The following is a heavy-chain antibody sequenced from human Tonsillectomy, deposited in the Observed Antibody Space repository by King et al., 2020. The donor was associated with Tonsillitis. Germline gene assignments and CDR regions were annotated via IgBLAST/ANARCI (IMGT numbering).Heavy chain of an antibody. D-gene: IGHD3-22*01. J-gene: IGHJ3*02. Sequence: VQLVESGGGLVQPGGSLRLSCAASGFTFSSYAMSWVRQAPGKGQEWVSAISGSGGSTYYADSVKGRFTISRDNSKNTLYLQMNSLRAEDTAVYYCAKDWALYYYDSSGYSPDAFDIWGQGTMVTVSS. V-gene: IGHV3-23*04. CDR1: GFTFSSYA. CDR2: ISGSGGST. CDR3: AKDWALYYYDSSGYSPDAFDI.